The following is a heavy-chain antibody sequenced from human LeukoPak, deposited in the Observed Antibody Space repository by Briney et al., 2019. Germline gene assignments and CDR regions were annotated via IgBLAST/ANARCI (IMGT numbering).Heavy chain of an antibody. CDR1: GFTFSSYS. V-gene: IGHV3-21*05. CDR3: AARVSTVGPFDY. J-gene: IGHJ4*02. CDR2: ISSSSSYI. Sequence: GGSLRLSCAASGFTFSSYSMNWVRQAPGKGLEWVSYISSSSSYIYYADSVKGRFTISRDNAKNSLYLQMNSLRAEDTAVYYCAARVSTVGPFDYWGQGTLVTVSS. D-gene: IGHD4-23*01.